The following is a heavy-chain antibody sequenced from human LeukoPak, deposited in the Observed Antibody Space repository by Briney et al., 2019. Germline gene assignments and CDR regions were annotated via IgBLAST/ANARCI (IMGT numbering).Heavy chain of an antibody. CDR3: APSRGDYGDYFDY. V-gene: IGHV1-2*02. CDR1: GYTFTGYY. J-gene: IGHJ4*02. CDR2: INPNSGGT. Sequence: PSASVKVSCKAYGYTFTGYYMHWVRQAPGQGLEWMGWINPNSGGTNYAQKFQGRVTMTRDTSISTAYMELSRLRSDDTAVYYCAPSRGDYGDYFDYWGQGTLVTVSS. D-gene: IGHD4-17*01.